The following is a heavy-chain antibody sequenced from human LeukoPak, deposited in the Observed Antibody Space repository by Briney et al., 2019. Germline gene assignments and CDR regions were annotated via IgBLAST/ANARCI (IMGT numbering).Heavy chain of an antibody. J-gene: IGHJ6*03. D-gene: IGHD3-16*01. Sequence: SETLSLTCAVYVGSFSGYYWSWIRQPPGKGLEWTGEINHSGSTNYNPSLKSRVTMSVDTSKNQFSLKLSSVTAADTAVYYCARETSQKGAHYMDVWGKGTTVTISS. CDR2: INHSGST. CDR1: VGSFSGYY. V-gene: IGHV4-34*01. CDR3: ARETSQKGAHYMDV.